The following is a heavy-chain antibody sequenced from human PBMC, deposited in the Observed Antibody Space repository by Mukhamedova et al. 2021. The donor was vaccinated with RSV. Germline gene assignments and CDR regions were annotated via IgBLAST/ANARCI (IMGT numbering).Heavy chain of an antibody. V-gene: IGHV4-34*01. Sequence: HGGSTNYNPSLKSRVTISVDTSKNQFSLKLSSVTAADTAVYYCARQATQQLVQAPFDYWGQGTLVTVSS. J-gene: IGHJ4*02. CDR3: ARQATQQLVQAPFDY. D-gene: IGHD6-13*01. CDR2: HGGST.